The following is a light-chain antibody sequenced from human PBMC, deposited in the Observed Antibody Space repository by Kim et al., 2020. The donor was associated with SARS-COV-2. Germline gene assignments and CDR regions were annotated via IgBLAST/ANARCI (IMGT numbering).Light chain of an antibody. Sequence: SYELTQPPSVSVSPGQTASITCSGDELGDKFACWYQQTPGQSPVLVIFQDTKRPSGIPERFSGSNSGNTATLTISGTQALDEADYYCQAWDSSTVIFGGGTQLTVL. J-gene: IGLJ2*01. CDR2: QDT. CDR1: ELGDKF. CDR3: QAWDSSTVI. V-gene: IGLV3-1*01.